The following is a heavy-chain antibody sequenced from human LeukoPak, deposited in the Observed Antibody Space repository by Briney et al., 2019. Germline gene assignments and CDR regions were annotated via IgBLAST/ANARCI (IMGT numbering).Heavy chain of an antibody. CDR2: ISSSSSTI. CDR3: ASFRGNYDFWSGYYNDY. CDR1: GFTFSSYA. J-gene: IGHJ4*02. V-gene: IGHV3-48*01. Sequence: QSGGSLRLSCAASGFTFSSYAMHWVRQAPGKGLEWVSYISSSSSTIYYADSVKGRFTISRDNAKNSLYLQMNSLRAEDTAVYYCASFRGNYDFWSGYYNDYWGQGTLVTVSS. D-gene: IGHD3-3*01.